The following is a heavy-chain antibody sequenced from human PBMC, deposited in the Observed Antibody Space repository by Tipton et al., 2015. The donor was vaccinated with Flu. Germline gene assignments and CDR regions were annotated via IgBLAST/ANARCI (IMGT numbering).Heavy chain of an antibody. J-gene: IGHJ4*02. CDR3: ARGPPGPSIRAYYFDI. CDR2: VYYTGST. CDR1: GGSIRGYY. D-gene: IGHD2-21*01. Sequence: GLVKPSETLSLTCTVSGGSIRGYYWNWIRQFPGKGLEWIGFVYYTGSTNYKSSLKSRVTISTDTSTNQVSLNMNSVIAADTAVYYCARGPPGPSIRAYYFDIWGQGALVTVSS. V-gene: IGHV4-59*01.